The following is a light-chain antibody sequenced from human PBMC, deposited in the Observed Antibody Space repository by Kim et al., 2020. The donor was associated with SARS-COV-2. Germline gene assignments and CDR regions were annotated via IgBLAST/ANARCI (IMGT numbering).Light chain of an antibody. J-gene: IGLJ2*01. V-gene: IGLV3-19*01. CDR3: NSRESGVNHVV. CDR1: SLRSYY. Sequence: ALGKTVRITCQGDSLRSYYASRYKQKPGQAPLLVLYEKNNRPSGIPDRFSGSSSGNTASLTITGAQAEDEADYYCNSRESGVNHVVFGGGTQLTVL. CDR2: EKN.